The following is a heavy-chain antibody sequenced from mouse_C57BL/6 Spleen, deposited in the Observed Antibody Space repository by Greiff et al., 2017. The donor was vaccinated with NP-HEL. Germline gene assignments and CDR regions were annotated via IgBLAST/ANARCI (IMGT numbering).Heavy chain of an antibody. CDR3: ARGGPRVHYYYGSSWFAY. CDR1: GYTFTDYN. D-gene: IGHD1-1*01. CDR2: INPNNGGT. Sequence: EVQLQQSGPELVKPGASVKMSCKASGYTFTDYNMHWVKQSHGKSLEWIGYINPNNGGTSYNQKFKGKATLTVNKSSSTAYMELRSLTSEDSAVYYCARGGPRVHYYYGSSWFAYWGQGTLVTVSA. V-gene: IGHV1-22*01. J-gene: IGHJ3*01.